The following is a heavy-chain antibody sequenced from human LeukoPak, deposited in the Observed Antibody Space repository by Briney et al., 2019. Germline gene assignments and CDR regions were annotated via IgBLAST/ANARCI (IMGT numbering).Heavy chain of an antibody. CDR2: ISSGSSTI. J-gene: IGHJ5*02. V-gene: IGHV3-48*02. Sequence: GGSLRLSCAASGFTFSSYSMNWVRQAPGKGLGWISYISSGSSTIHYADSVKGRFTISRDNAENSLYLQMNSLRDEGTAVYYCARGVRASAGNYWFDPWGQGTLVTVSS. CDR3: ARGVRASAGNYWFDP. D-gene: IGHD6-13*01. CDR1: GFTFSSYS.